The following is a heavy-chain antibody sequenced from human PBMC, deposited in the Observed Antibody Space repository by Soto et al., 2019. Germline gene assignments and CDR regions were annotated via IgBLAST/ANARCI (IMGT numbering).Heavy chain of an antibody. CDR2: ISARGDST. CDR1: GFTFSSFA. CDR3: AKVYSSGSYFPDY. D-gene: IGHD3-22*01. V-gene: IGHV3-23*01. J-gene: IGHJ4*02. Sequence: GGSLRLSCAASGFTFSSFAMGWVRQTPGKGLEWVSAISARGDSTYYADSVKGRFTISRDNSRNTLYLQMNSLRAEDTAVYSCAKVYSSGSYFPDYWGQGTLVTVSS.